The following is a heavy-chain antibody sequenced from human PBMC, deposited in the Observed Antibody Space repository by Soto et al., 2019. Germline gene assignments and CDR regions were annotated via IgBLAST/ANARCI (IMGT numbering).Heavy chain of an antibody. D-gene: IGHD4-4*01. Sequence: SVTLSLSWAVAGGYFIGYGGSWIRKTPGKGLEWIGDMYYSGSSYSSPSLKSRVTLSVDTSKNQLSLKLNSVTAADTAVYYCARHPRDDYNYGGSGIFDYWGQGTLVPVSS. CDR3: ARHPRDDYNYGGSGIFDY. J-gene: IGHJ4*02. CDR1: GGYFIGYG. V-gene: IGHV4-34*01. CDR2: MYYSGSS.